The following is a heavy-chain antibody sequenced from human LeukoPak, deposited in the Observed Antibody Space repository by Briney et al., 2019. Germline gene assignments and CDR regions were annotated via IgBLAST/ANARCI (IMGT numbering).Heavy chain of an antibody. CDR2: MNLNSGNT. CDR1: GYTFTSYD. D-gene: IGHD2-8*01. Sequence: GASVKVSCKASGYTFTSYDINWVRQATGQGLEWMGWMNLNSGNTGYAQKFQGRVTMTRNTSISTAYMELSSLRSEDTAVYYCALDCTNGVCYNYWGQGTLVTVSS. V-gene: IGHV1-8*01. CDR3: ALDCTNGVCYNY. J-gene: IGHJ4*02.